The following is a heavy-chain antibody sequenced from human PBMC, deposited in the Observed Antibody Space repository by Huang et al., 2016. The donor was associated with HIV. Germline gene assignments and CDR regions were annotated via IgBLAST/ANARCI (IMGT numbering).Heavy chain of an antibody. J-gene: IGHJ4*02. CDR1: GSNLRGVG. CDR3: AKDSGWISDFDH. Sequence: QVHLVESGGGVVQPGGSLRLSCAASGSNLRGVGIHWVRQDSGRGLEWVSVISYARRRKFYTASLKGRFIIYREKSDNTLSQQMKGLRSDYSAVYYCAKDSGWISDFDHWGQGVLVTVSS. CDR2: ISYARRRK. V-gene: IGHV3-30*18. D-gene: IGHD3-10*01.